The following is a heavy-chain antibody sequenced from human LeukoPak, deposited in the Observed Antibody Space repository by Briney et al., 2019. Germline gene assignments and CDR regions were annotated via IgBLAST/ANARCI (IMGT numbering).Heavy chain of an antibody. J-gene: IGHJ4*02. CDR1: GGSFSGFC. V-gene: IGHV4-34*01. Sequence: SETLSLTCGVHGGSFSGFCWSWIRQSPGKGLEWIGEINHRGSTSYNPSLKSRVTISIDTSKNQFSLNLSSVTAADTAVYYCARGHIATAGTVFDYWGQGTLVTVSS. CDR3: ARGHIATAGTVFDY. D-gene: IGHD6-13*01. CDR2: INHRGST.